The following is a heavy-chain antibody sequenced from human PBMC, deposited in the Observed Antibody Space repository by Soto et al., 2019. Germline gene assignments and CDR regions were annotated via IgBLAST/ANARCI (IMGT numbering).Heavy chain of an antibody. J-gene: IGHJ5*02. Sequence: SETLSLTCDVSGDSISTYYWSWIRQPPGKGLEWIGYVYYSGSTLYNPSLESRVTMSIDMSKKQVSLKLTSVTAADTAVYYCARADWGSGWLNWFDPWGQGTLVTVSS. CDR1: GDSISTYY. D-gene: IGHD6-19*01. V-gene: IGHV4-59*01. CDR2: VYYSGST. CDR3: ARADWGSGWLNWFDP.